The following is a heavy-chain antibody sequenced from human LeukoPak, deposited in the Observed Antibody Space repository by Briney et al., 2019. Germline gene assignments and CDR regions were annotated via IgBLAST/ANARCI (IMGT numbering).Heavy chain of an antibody. D-gene: IGHD1-26*01. V-gene: IGHV4-59*01. Sequence: SETLSLTCTVSGGSISSYYWSWIRQPPGKGLEWIGYIYYSGSTNYNPSLKSRVTISVDTSKDQFSLKLSSVTAADTAVYYCARDRGGSYKGDGWFDPWGQGTLVTVSS. CDR3: ARDRGGSYKGDGWFDP. CDR1: GGSISSYY. CDR2: IYYSGST. J-gene: IGHJ5*02.